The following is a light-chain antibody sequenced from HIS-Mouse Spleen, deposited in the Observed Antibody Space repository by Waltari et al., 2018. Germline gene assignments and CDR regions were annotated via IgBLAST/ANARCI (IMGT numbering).Light chain of an antibody. Sequence: NFMLTQPHSVSESPGKTVTISCTRSSGSIASHYVQWYPQRPGSAPTTVIYEDNQRPSGVPDRFSGSIDSSSNSASLTISGLKTEDEADYYCQSYDSSSWVFGGGTKLTVL. CDR3: QSYDSSSWV. V-gene: IGLV6-57*04. CDR2: EDN. CDR1: SGSIASHY. J-gene: IGLJ3*02.